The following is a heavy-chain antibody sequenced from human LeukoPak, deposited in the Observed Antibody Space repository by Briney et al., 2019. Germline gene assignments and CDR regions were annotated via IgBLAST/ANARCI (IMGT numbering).Heavy chain of an antibody. CDR1: GGSFSGYY. V-gene: IGHV4-34*01. D-gene: IGHD3-22*01. CDR3: ARATRFKYDSSGYSILGGYYYMDV. CDR2: INHSGST. Sequence: PSETLSLTCAVYGGSFSGYYWSWIRQPPGKGRGWIGEINHSGSTNYNPSLKSRVTISVDTSKNQFSLKLSSVTAADTAVYYCARATRFKYDSSGYSILGGYYYMDVWGKGTTVTVSS. J-gene: IGHJ6*03.